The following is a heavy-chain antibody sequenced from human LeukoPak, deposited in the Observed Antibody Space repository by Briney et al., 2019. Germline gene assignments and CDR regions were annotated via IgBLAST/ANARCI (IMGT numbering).Heavy chain of an antibody. CDR1: GFTFSSYW. CDR2: IKQDGSEK. Sequence: GGSLRLSCAASGFTFSSYWMSWVRQAPGKGLEWVAHIKQDGSEKYYVDSVKGRFTISRDNAKNSLYLQMNSLRAEDTAVYYCARDAITMVRGVMIVYYYYMDVWGKGTTVTVSS. D-gene: IGHD3-10*01. V-gene: IGHV3-7*01. J-gene: IGHJ6*03. CDR3: ARDAITMVRGVMIVYYYYMDV.